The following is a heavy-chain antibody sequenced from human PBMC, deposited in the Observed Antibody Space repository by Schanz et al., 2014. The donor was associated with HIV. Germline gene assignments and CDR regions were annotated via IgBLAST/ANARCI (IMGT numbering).Heavy chain of an antibody. CDR3: AREPNYSGFDS. CDR1: GGTFRSFA. Sequence: QVQLVQSGTEVKKPGSSVKVSCKPSGGTFRSFAISWVRQAPGQGLTWMGWSSTSNSGGADSAQKFQGRVTMTRDTSISTAYLELSRLRSDDTAVYYCAREPNYSGFDSWGHGTLVTVSS. D-gene: IGHD5-12*01. V-gene: IGHV1-2*02. CDR2: SSTSNSGGA. J-gene: IGHJ5*01.